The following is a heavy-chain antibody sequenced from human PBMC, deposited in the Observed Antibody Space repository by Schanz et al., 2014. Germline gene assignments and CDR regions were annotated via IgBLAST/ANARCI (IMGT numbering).Heavy chain of an antibody. Sequence: EVQLAESGGGLVQPGGSLRLSCAASGFTFSGFWMTWVRQAPGKGLEWVANIKKDGSEKYYVDSVEGRFTISRDNAKRSLSLQMSSQRVADTAVYFCVSEIGSDNSWGHGTLVAVSS. CDR3: VSEIGSDNS. CDR2: IKKDGSEK. V-gene: IGHV3-7*01. D-gene: IGHD6-25*01. CDR1: GFTFSGFW. J-gene: IGHJ5*01.